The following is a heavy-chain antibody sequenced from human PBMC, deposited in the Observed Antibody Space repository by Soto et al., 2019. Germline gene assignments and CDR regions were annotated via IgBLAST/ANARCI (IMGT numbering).Heavy chain of an antibody. CDR2: ISHDGSNK. D-gene: IGHD6-19*01. V-gene: IGHV3-30*03. Sequence: QVQLVESGGGVVQPGRSLRLSCAASGFTFSSYGMHWVRQAPGKGLEWVAAISHDGSNKYYADSVKGRLTISRDNSKNTLFLQMNSLRPEDTAVYYCAPGVGGWIFDYWGQGTLVTVSS. CDR3: APGVGGWIFDY. CDR1: GFTFSSYG. J-gene: IGHJ4*02.